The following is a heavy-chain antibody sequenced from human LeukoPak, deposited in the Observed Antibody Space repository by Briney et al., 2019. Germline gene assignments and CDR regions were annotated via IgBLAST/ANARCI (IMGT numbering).Heavy chain of an antibody. Sequence: GASVKVSCKASGYTFTYYYMHWVRQAPGQVLEWMGIINPSGGSTSYAQKFQGRVTMTRDTSTSTVYMELSSLRSEDTAVYYCARKAGGSYRLDYWGQGTLVTVSS. V-gene: IGHV1-46*01. J-gene: IGHJ4*02. CDR1: GYTFTYYY. CDR2: INPSGGST. CDR3: ARKAGGSYRLDY. D-gene: IGHD1-26*01.